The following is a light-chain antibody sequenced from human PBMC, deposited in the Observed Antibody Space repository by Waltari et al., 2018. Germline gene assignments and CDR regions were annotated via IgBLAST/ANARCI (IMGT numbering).Light chain of an antibody. Sequence: DIQMTQSPSSLSASVGDRVTITCRASQRISDYLNWYQQKPGKAPKVLIYGASTLQSGVPSRFSGSGSGTDFTLTITSLQPDDVATYYCQQSYSSPSFGQGTKVEIK. J-gene: IGKJ1*01. CDR2: GAS. V-gene: IGKV1-39*01. CDR1: QRISDY. CDR3: QQSYSSPS.